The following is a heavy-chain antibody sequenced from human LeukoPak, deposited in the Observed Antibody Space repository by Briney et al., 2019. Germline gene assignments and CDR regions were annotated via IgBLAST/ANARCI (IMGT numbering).Heavy chain of an antibody. J-gene: IGHJ5*02. CDR2: IIPIFGTA. CDR1: GGTFSSYA. Sequence: SVKVSCKASGGTFSSYAISWVRQAPGQGLEWMGGIIPIFGTANYAQKFQGRVTITTDESTSTAYMVLSSLRSEDTAVYYCASQITNGFDPWGQGTLVTVSS. D-gene: IGHD5-24*01. CDR3: ASQITNGFDP. V-gene: IGHV1-69*05.